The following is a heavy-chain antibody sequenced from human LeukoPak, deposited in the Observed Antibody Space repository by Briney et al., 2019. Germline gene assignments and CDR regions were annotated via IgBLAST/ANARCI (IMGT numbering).Heavy chain of an antibody. CDR2: IYPGDSDT. CDR3: ARRTDRSFWYPDY. V-gene: IGHV5-51*01. Sequence: GESLKISCKGSGYSFTNYWIGWVRQMPGKGLEWMGIIYPGDSDTRYSPSFQGQVTISADKSISTAYLQWSSLKASDTAIYYCARRTDRSFWYPDYWGQGTLVTVSS. J-gene: IGHJ4*02. D-gene: IGHD6-13*01. CDR1: GYSFTNYW.